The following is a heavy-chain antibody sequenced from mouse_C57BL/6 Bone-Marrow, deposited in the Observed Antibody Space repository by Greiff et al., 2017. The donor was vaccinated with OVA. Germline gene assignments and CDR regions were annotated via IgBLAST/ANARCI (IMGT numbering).Heavy chain of an antibody. Sequence: EVQGVESGGGLVKPGGSLKLSCAASGFTFSDYGMHWVRQAPEKGLEWVAYISSGSSSIYYADTVKGRFTISRDNAKNTLFLQMTSLSSEDTAMYYCARINYWYFDVWGTGTTVTVSS. CDR1: GFTFSDYG. V-gene: IGHV5-17*01. J-gene: IGHJ1*03. CDR3: ARINYWYFDV. CDR2: ISSGSSSI.